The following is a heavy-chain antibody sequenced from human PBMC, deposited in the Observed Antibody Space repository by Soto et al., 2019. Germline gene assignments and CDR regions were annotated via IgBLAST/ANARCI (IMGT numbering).Heavy chain of an antibody. V-gene: IGHV1-69*12. CDR3: ASSGNSDPHAFDI. Sequence: QVQLVQSGAEVKKPGSSVKVSCKASGGTFSSYAINWVRQAPGQVLEWMGGIIHIFGTENYAQKFQGRVTITADESTSTAYMELSSLRSEDTAVYYCASSGNSDPHAFDIWGQGTMVTVSS. CDR1: GGTFSSYA. CDR2: IIHIFGTE. D-gene: IGHD2-21*02. J-gene: IGHJ3*02.